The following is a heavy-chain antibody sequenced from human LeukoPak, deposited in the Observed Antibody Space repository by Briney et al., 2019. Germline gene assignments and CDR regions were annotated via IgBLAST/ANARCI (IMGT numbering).Heavy chain of an antibody. V-gene: IGHV3-30*18. J-gene: IGHJ4*02. CDR1: GFTFSSYG. D-gene: IGHD6-19*01. CDR2: ISYDGSNK. CDR3: AKGLSNPAVAGTGYFDY. Sequence: GRSLTLSCAASGFTFSSYGMHWVRQAPGKGLEWVAVISYDGSNKYYAGSVKGRFTISRDNSKNTLYLQMNSLRAEDTAVYYCAKGLSNPAVAGTGYFDYWGQGTLVTVSS.